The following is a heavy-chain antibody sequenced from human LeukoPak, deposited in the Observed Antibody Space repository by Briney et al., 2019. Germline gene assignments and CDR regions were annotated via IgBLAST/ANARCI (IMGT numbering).Heavy chain of an antibody. CDR2: IWYDGSNK. V-gene: IGHV3-33*06. CDR3: AKNWEYYYDSSGYPDY. J-gene: IGHJ4*02. Sequence: GGSLRLSCAASGFTFSSYGMHWVRQAPGKGLEWVAVIWYDGSNKYYADSVKGRFTISRDNSKNTLYLQMNSPRAEDTAVYYCAKNWEYYYDSSGYPDYWGQGTLVTVSS. CDR1: GFTFSSYG. D-gene: IGHD3-22*01.